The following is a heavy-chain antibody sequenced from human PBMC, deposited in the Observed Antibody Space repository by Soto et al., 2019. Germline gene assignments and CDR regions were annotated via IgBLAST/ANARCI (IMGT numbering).Heavy chain of an antibody. CDR1: GYTFTSYG. Sequence: QVQLVQSGAEVKKPGASVKVSCKASGYTFTSYGISWVRQAPGQGLEWLDRTSAYNGNTNYAQKHQGRFTTTTDPSTSTAYMELRGLRSYDTAVYYCAREGLRKSWYFDLWRRGTLVTVSS. CDR2: TSAYNGNT. D-gene: IGHD4-17*01. J-gene: IGHJ2*01. CDR3: AREGLRKSWYFDL. V-gene: IGHV1-18*01.